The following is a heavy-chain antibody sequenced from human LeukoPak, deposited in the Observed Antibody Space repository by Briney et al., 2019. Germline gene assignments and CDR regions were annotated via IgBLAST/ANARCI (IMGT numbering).Heavy chain of an antibody. CDR1: GFTFSTYS. CDR2: ITSSSSHT. D-gene: IGHD3-9*01. J-gene: IGHJ4*02. Sequence: GGSLRLSCAASGFTFSTYSMNWVRQAPGKGLEWVSSITSSSSHTYYADSVKGRFTISRDNAKNSLYLQMNSLRAEDTAVYYCAPALYDFLTGYRDYWGQGTLVTVSP. V-gene: IGHV3-21*01. CDR3: APALYDFLTGYRDY.